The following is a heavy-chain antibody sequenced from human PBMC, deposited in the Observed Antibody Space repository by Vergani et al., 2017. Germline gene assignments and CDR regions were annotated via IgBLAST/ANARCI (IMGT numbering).Heavy chain of an antibody. CDR3: AKVYYYDSSGYSFNSDGLLQDY. CDR2: ISGSGGST. V-gene: IGHV3-23*04. CDR1: GFTVSSNY. Sequence: EVQLVESGGGLIQPGGSLRLSCAASGFTVSSNYMSWVRQAPGKGLEWVSAISGSGGSTYYTDSVKGRFTISRDNSKNTLYLQMNSLRAEDTAVYYCAKVYYYDSSGYSFNSDGLLQDYWGQGTLVTVSS. J-gene: IGHJ4*02. D-gene: IGHD3-22*01.